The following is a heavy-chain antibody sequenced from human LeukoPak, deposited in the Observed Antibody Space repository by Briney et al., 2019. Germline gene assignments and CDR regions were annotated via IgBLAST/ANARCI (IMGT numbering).Heavy chain of an antibody. D-gene: IGHD3-10*01. J-gene: IGHJ4*02. CDR3: AREDSYYYGSGSYPFDY. CDR1: GFTFSSYS. Sequence: SGGSLRLSCAASGFTFSSYSMNWVRQAPGKGLEWVSSISSSSSYIYYADSVKGRFTISRDNAKNSLYLQMNSLRAEDTAVYYCAREDSYYYGSGSYPFDYWGQGTLVTASS. V-gene: IGHV3-21*01. CDR2: ISSSSSYI.